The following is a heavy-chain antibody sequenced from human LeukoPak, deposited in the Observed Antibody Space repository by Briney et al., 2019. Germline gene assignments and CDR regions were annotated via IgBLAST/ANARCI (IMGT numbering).Heavy chain of an antibody. Sequence: ASVKVSCKASGYTFTSYDINWVRQATGQGLEWMGWTNPNSGNTGYAQKFQGRVTMTRNTSISTTYMELSSLRSEDTAVYYCARFLRYFDWLPEDYWGQGTLVTVSS. CDR2: TNPNSGNT. D-gene: IGHD3-9*01. J-gene: IGHJ4*02. V-gene: IGHV1-8*01. CDR1: GYTFTSYD. CDR3: ARFLRYFDWLPEDY.